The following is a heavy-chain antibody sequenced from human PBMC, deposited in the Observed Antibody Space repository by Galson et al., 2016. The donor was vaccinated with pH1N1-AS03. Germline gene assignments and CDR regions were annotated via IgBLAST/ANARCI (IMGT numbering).Heavy chain of an antibody. D-gene: IGHD5-18*01. CDR1: RFTFSDYG. V-gene: IGHV3-30*18. CDR2: TSSDGSVR. CDR3: AKVYSKWSYGLEHLDS. Sequence: SLRLSCAASRFTFSDYGMNWVRQAPGKGLEWVAATSSDGSVRHFADHARGRFTVSRDNSKNTLYLEMNSLRPEDTAVYYCAKVYSKWSYGLEHLDSWGQGTLVTVSS. J-gene: IGHJ4*02.